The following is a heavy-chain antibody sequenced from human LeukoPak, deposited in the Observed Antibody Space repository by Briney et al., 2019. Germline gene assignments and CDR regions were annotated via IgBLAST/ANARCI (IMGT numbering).Heavy chain of an antibody. D-gene: IGHD6-13*01. Sequence: GGSLRLSCAASGFTFSSYSMNWVRQAPGKGLEWVSSISSTSSYIYYADSVKGRFTISRDNAKNSLYLQMNSLRAEDTAVYYCARDLYSSSWTLFKVFDPWGQGTLVTVSS. CDR1: GFTFSSYS. CDR2: ISSTSSYI. J-gene: IGHJ5*02. V-gene: IGHV3-21*01. CDR3: ARDLYSSSWTLFKVFDP.